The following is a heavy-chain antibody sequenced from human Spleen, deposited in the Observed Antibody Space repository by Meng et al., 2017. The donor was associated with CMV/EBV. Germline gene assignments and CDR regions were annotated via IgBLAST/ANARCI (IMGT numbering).Heavy chain of an antibody. CDR1: GYSITDYY. J-gene: IGHJ4*02. Sequence: GPVRTCGAEGEKRGASVEVSRRGSGYSITDYYLHWVRPDPGQWLEWMGWINPSDDTNYAQNFQGRVTMTRDMSINTVYMELSRLTSDDTAVYYCARSSGWSRFDHWGQGTLVTVSS. CDR2: INPSDDT. CDR3: ARSSGWSRFDH. D-gene: IGHD6-19*01. V-gene: IGHV1-2*02.